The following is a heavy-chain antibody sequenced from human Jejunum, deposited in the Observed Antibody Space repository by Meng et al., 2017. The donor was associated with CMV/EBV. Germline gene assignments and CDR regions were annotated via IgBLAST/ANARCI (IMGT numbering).Heavy chain of an antibody. CDR3: ARDVWGFDY. CDR2: ISLGNGQT. V-gene: IGHV1-18*04. D-gene: IGHD7-27*01. J-gene: IGHJ4*02. Sequence: QGPPPQSGVEVKKPGALVKNSRQTSGYPFTDPKFRWVRPAPGQGLEWVGWISLGNGQTVYGHKVQGRVTVTTDTSTSTAYMELRSLRSDDTAMYYCARDVWGFDYWGQGTLVTVSS. CDR1: GYPFTDPK.